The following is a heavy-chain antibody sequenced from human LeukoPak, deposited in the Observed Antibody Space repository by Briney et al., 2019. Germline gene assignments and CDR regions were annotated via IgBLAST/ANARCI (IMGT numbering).Heavy chain of an antibody. CDR1: GYTFTSYG. CDR3: ARSARDDILTGYSPPVY. Sequence: GASVKVSCKASGYTFTSYGISWVRQAPGQGPEWMGWISAYNGNTNYAQKLQGRVTMTTDTSTSTAYMELRSLRSDDTAVYYCARSARDDILTGYSPPVYWGQGTLVTVSS. D-gene: IGHD3-9*01. CDR2: ISAYNGNT. V-gene: IGHV1-18*01. J-gene: IGHJ4*02.